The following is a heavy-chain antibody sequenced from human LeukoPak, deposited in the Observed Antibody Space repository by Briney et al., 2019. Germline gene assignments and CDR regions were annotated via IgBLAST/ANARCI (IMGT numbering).Heavy chain of an antibody. J-gene: IGHJ5*02. V-gene: IGHV4-39*07. CDR3: ARDQGSSWYNGGWFDP. CDR1: GGSISSSSYY. D-gene: IGHD6-13*01. CDR2: IYYSGST. Sequence: KPSETLSLTCTVSGGSISSSSYYWGWIRQPPGKGLEWIGSIYYSGSTYYNPSLKSRVTISVDTSKNQFSLKLSSVTAADTAVYYCARDQGSSWYNGGWFDPWGQGTLVTVSS.